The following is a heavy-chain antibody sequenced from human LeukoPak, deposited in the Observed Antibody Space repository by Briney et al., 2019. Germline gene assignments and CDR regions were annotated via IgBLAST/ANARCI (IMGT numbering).Heavy chain of an antibody. CDR1: GFTFGDYA. D-gene: IGHD6-19*01. V-gene: IGHV3-49*04. CDR2: IRSKAYGRTT. Sequence: PGGSLRLSCTASGFTFGDYAMSWVRQAPGKGLEWVGFIRSKAYGRTTEYAASVKGRFTISRDDSKSIAYLQMNSLKTEDTAVYYCTRDLFGSGWYSSAFDIWGQGTMVTVSS. CDR3: TRDLFGSGWYSSAFDI. J-gene: IGHJ3*02.